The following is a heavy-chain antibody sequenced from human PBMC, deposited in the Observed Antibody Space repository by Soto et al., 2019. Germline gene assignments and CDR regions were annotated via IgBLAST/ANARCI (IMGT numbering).Heavy chain of an antibody. D-gene: IGHD6-19*01. CDR2: INPSGGST. V-gene: IGHV1-46*01. J-gene: IGHJ3*02. CDR3: ATAVAGTSFDI. CDR1: GYTFTSYY. Sequence: GASVKVSCTASGYTFTSYYMPWVRQAPGQGLEWTGIINPSGGSTSYAQKFQGRVTMTRDTSTSTVYMELSSLRSEDTAVYYCATAVAGTSFDIWGQGTMVTVSS.